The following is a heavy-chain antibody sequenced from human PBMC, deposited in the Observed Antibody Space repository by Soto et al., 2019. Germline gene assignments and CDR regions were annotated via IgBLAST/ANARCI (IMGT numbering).Heavy chain of an antibody. J-gene: IGHJ4*02. Sequence: APVEVSSEDPGFTFPTYYIHSGGQATGQGLEWMGWMSPNSGNAGYAQKFQGRVTMTRNTSISTAYMELTNMDPVDTATYFCAHRYGGNYYRWYFDSWGQGTLVTVSS. CDR1: GFTFPTYY. V-gene: IGHV1-8*01. CDR3: AHRYGGNYYRWYFDS. D-gene: IGHD1-26*01. CDR2: MSPNSGNA.